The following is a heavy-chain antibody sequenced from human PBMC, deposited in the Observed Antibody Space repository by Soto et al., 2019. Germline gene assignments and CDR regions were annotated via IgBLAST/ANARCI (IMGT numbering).Heavy chain of an antibody. V-gene: IGHV5-51*01. Sequence: GEALKISCKASGYSFTSYWIGWVRQMPGKGLEWMGIIYPGDSDTRYSPSFQGQVTISADKSISTAYLQWSSLKASDTAIYYCARHFGLAVAGTLAYWGQGTLVTVSS. J-gene: IGHJ4*02. CDR2: IYPGDSDT. CDR1: GYSFTSYW. D-gene: IGHD6-19*01. CDR3: ARHFGLAVAGTLAY.